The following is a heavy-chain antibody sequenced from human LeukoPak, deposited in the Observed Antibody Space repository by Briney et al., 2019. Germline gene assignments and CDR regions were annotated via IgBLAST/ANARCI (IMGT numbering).Heavy chain of an antibody. CDR3: ASDYCGGDCYSFDY. V-gene: IGHV3-7*05. J-gene: IGHJ4*02. CDR2: IKEDGSEK. Sequence: GGPLRLSCAASGFTFSSYWMSWVRQAPGKGLEWVANIKEDGSEKNYVDSVKGRFTISRDNAKNSLYLQMNSLRAEDTAVYYCASDYCGGDCYSFDYWGQGTLVTVSS. CDR1: GFTFSSYW. D-gene: IGHD2-21*02.